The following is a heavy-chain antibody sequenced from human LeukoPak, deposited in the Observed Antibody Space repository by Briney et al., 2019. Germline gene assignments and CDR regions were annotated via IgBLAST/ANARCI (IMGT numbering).Heavy chain of an antibody. CDR3: ARSPVHAFDL. CDR2: FNPNSGGT. V-gene: IGHV1-2*06. CDR1: GYTFTDYY. Sequence: ASVKVSCKASGYTFTDYYMHWVRLAPGQGLEWMGRFNPNSGGTNYAQKFHDRVTMTRDTSTSTAYMELTSLRTDDTAVYYCARSPVHAFDLWGQGTVVTVPS. J-gene: IGHJ3*01.